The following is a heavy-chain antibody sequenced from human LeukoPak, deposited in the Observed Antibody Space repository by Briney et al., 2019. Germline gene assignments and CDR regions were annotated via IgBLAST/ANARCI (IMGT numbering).Heavy chain of an antibody. V-gene: IGHV3-21*04. J-gene: IGHJ4*02. Sequence: GGSLRLSCAASGFTFNTYNMNWARQTPGKGLEWVSLISPDSTYTFYADSVKGRFTISRDDSKNTLYLQMNSLRAEDTAVYYCAKSVSSGWYPYYFDYWGQGTLVTVSS. CDR1: GFTFNTYN. D-gene: IGHD6-19*01. CDR3: AKSVSSGWYPYYFDY. CDR2: ISPDSTYT.